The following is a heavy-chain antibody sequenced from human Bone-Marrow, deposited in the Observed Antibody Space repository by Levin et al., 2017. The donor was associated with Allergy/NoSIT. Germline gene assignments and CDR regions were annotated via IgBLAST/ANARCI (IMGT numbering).Heavy chain of an antibody. CDR1: GFTFSTYT. CDR2: ISGSRIVI. V-gene: IGHV3-23*01. Sequence: QSGGSLRLSCEASGFTFSTYTMNWVRQAPGKGLEWVSSISGSRIVIEYADSVKGRFTIFRDNSKNTLFLQMNSLRAEDTAVYYCVKDPEYFYENSGYFSDSWGQGALVTVSS. D-gene: IGHD3-22*01. CDR3: VKDPEYFYENSGYFSDS. J-gene: IGHJ4*02.